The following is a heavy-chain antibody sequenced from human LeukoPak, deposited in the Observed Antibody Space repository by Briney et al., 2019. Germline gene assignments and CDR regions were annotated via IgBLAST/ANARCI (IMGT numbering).Heavy chain of an antibody. CDR3: ASFTMIVGRPSAYIDY. J-gene: IGHJ4*02. CDR2: IYYSGST. D-gene: IGHD3-22*01. Sequence: SETLSLTCTVSGVSISSGGYYWSWIRQHPGKGLEWIGYIYYSGSTYYNPSLKSRVTISVNTSKNQFSLKLSSVTAADTAVYYCASFTMIVGRPSAYIDYWGQGTLVTVSS. V-gene: IGHV4-31*03. CDR1: GVSISSGGYY.